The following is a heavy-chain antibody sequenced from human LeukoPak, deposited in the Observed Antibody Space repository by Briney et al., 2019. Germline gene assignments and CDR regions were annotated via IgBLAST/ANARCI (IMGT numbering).Heavy chain of an antibody. J-gene: IGHJ6*03. D-gene: IGHD5-24*01. CDR1: GFTFSSYS. Sequence: GGSLRLSCAASGFTFSSYSMNWVRQAPGKGLEWVSSISSSSSYIYYADSVKGRFTISRDNAKNSLYLQMNSPRAEDTAVYYCARARDVPAYYYYMDVWGKGTTVTVSS. CDR2: ISSSSSYI. CDR3: ARARDVPAYYYYMDV. V-gene: IGHV3-21*01.